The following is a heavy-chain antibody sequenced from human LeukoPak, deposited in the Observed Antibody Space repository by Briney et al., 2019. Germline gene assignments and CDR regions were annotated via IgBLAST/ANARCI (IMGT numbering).Heavy chain of an antibody. J-gene: IGHJ5*02. CDR1: GGSISSGGYS. V-gene: IGHV4-30-4*07. D-gene: IGHD3-10*01. CDR3: ARDSGTTGEVKLDP. CDR2: IFYSGNT. Sequence: SETLSLTCAVSGGSISSGGYSWGWIRQPPGKGLEWIGYIFYSGNTYYNPSLKSRVTMSVDTSKNQFSLKLSSVTAADTAVYYCARDSGTTGEVKLDPWGQGTLVTVSS.